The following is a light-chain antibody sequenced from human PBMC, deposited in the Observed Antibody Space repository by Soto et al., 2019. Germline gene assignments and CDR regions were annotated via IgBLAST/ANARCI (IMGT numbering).Light chain of an antibody. Sequence: EIVLTQSPATLSVSPGERATPSCRASQSIRGNLAWYQQKPGQAPRLLIYDASTRAGGIPARFSGSGSGTEFTLSISSLQSEDFAVYYCQQYNNWPPYTFGQGTKVDIK. V-gene: IGKV3-15*01. CDR3: QQYNNWPPYT. CDR2: DAS. J-gene: IGKJ2*01. CDR1: QSIRGN.